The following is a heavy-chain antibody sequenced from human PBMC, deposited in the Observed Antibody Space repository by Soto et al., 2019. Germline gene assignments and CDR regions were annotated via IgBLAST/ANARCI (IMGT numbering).Heavy chain of an antibody. CDR1: EYTFTAYY. D-gene: IGHD5-18*01. CDR3: ARGGGYSYGYWFDP. J-gene: IGHJ5*02. V-gene: IGHV1-2*02. CDR2: INPQSGDT. Sequence: QVQLVQSGAEVRKPGASVKVSCKASEYTFTAYYLHWVRLAPGQGLEWMGWINPQSGDTNYAQKFQGRVTMTRDTSVTTAYMELSRLKSDDTAVYYCARGGGYSYGYWFDPWGQGTLVTVSS.